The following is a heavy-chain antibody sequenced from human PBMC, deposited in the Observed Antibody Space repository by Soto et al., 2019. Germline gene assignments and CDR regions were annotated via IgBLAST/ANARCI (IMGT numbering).Heavy chain of an antibody. CDR1: GYTFRSHG. D-gene: IGHD1-26*01. CDR3: ARGGQECSNSGCGYIYDGMDV. V-gene: IGHV1-18*01. CDR2: ISAYNGNR. J-gene: IGHJ6*02. Sequence: ASVKVSCKASGYTFRSHGITWVRQAPGQGLEWMGWISAYNGNRHFAEGLRGRITMTTNTTTSTADMELRSLSSDDTAVYYCARGGQECSNSGCGYIYDGMDVWGQGTTVTVSS.